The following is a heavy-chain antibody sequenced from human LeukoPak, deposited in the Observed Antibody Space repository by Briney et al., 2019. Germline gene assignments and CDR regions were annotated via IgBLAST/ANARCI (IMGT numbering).Heavy chain of an antibody. CDR2: ITTTFYT. CDR1: GFTFSSYS. V-gene: IGHV3-21*01. CDR3: ARVRANWYGDY. Sequence: GGSLRLSCAASGFTFSSYSFNWVRQVPGKGLEWVSSITTTFYTYYTDSVKGRFTISRGNAKNSLYLQMISLRAEDTAVYYCARVRANWYGDYWGQGTLVTVSS. J-gene: IGHJ4*02. D-gene: IGHD6-13*01.